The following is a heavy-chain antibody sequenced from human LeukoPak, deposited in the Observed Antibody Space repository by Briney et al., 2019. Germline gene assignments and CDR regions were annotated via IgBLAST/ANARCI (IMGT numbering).Heavy chain of an antibody. V-gene: IGHV1-69*13. J-gene: IGHJ4*02. Sequence: SVKVSCKASGGTFSTYAISWVRQAPGQGLEWMGGIVPMFNTTNYAQKFQGRVTITADESTSTAYMELSSLRSDDTAVYYCASPPSGDGGSFEYWGQGTLVTVSS. CDR3: ASPPSGDGGSFEY. CDR2: IVPMFNTT. CDR1: GGTFSTYA. D-gene: IGHD3-10*01.